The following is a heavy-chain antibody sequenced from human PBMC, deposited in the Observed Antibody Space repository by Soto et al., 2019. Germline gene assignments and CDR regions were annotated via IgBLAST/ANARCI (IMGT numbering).Heavy chain of an antibody. Sequence: GASVKVSCKASGGTFSSYAISWVRQAPGEGLEWMGGIIPIFGTANYAQKFQGRVTITADESTSTAYMELSSLRSEDTAVYYCARDRSDYYPNWFDPWGQGTLVTVSS. CDR2: IIPIFGTA. CDR3: ARDRSDYYPNWFDP. V-gene: IGHV1-69*13. J-gene: IGHJ5*02. CDR1: GGTFSSYA. D-gene: IGHD3-22*01.